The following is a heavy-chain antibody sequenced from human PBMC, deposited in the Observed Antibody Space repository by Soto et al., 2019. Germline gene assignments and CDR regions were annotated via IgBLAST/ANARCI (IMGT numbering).Heavy chain of an antibody. J-gene: IGHJ3*02. Sequence: GGSLRLSCAASGFTFNIYAMSWVRHAPGKGLEWVSAISGSGGSTYYADSVKGRFTISRDNSKNTLYLQMNSLRAEDTAVYYCAKDTVQYSSSWYGDAFDIWGQGTMVTVSS. D-gene: IGHD6-13*01. V-gene: IGHV3-23*01. CDR3: AKDTVQYSSSWYGDAFDI. CDR1: GFTFNIYA. CDR2: ISGSGGST.